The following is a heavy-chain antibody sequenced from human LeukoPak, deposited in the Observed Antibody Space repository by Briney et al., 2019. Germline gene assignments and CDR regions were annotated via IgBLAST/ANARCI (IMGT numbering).Heavy chain of an antibody. V-gene: IGHV4-39*07. D-gene: IGHD3-10*01. Sequence: SETLSLTCTVSGGSISSSSYYWGWIRQPPGKGLEWIGSIYYSGSTYYNPSLKSRVTISIDTSKNQFSLKLSSVTAADTAVYYCARDHSTYGSSPTDYWGQGTLLTVSS. CDR2: IYYSGST. CDR1: GGSISSSSYY. CDR3: ARDHSTYGSSPTDY. J-gene: IGHJ4*02.